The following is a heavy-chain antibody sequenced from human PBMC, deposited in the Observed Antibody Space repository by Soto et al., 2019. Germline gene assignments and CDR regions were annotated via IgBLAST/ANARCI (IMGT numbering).Heavy chain of an antibody. CDR2: INHSGST. D-gene: IGHD3-9*01. J-gene: IGHJ4*02. Sequence: SETLSLTCAVYGGSFSGYYWSWIRQPPGKGLEWIGEINHSGSTNYNPSLKSRITISVDTSKNQFSLKLSSVTAADTAVYYCARDTGPGYYDILTGYSLQIDYWGQGTLVTVSS. CDR3: ARDTGPGYYDILTGYSLQIDY. V-gene: IGHV4-34*01. CDR1: GGSFSGYY.